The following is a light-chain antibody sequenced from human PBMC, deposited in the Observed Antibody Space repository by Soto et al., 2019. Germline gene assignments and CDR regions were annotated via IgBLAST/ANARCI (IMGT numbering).Light chain of an antibody. CDR2: DAS. J-gene: IGKJ4*01. CDR3: QQRRAWPRV. V-gene: IGKV3-11*01. Sequence: EIVFTQSPATLSLSPGERATLSCRASQSVGTYLVWYQQKPGQAPRLLIYDASKRAIGIPDRFSGSGSGTDFTLTISSLEPGDSAVYYCQQRRAWPRVFGGGTRME. CDR1: QSVGTY.